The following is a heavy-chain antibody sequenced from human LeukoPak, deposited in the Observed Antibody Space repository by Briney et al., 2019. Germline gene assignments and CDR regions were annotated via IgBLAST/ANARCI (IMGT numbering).Heavy chain of an antibody. CDR2: IYRGGST. V-gene: IGHV3-53*01. J-gene: IGHJ4*02. Sequence: PGGSLRLSCAASGFTVSSNYMSWVRQAPGKGLEWVSVIYRGGSTYYADSVKGRFTISRDNSKNTLYLQMNSLRAEDTAVYYCARIRGGWYIDYWGRGTLVTVSS. CDR3: ARIRGGWYIDY. CDR1: GFTVSSNY. D-gene: IGHD3-10*01.